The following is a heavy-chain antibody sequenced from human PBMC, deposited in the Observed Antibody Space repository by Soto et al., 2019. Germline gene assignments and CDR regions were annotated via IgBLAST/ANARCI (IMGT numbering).Heavy chain of an antibody. CDR3: AHSIVVLPAARPYYFDY. CDR2: ISNSGGST. J-gene: IGHJ4*02. V-gene: IGHV3-23*01. D-gene: IGHD2-2*02. CDR1: GFTFSNYA. Sequence: GGSLRLSCAASGFTFSNYAMSWVRQAPGKGLEWVSTISNSGGSTYYADSVKGRFTISRANSKETLYLHMHSLRAEDMAVYYCAHSIVVLPAARPYYFDYWGQGTLVTVSS.